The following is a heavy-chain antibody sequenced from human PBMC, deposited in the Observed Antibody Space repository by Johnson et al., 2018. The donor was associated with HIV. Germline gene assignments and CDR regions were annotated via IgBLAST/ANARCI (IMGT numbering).Heavy chain of an antibody. CDR2: IRYDGSNK. D-gene: IGHD6-13*01. V-gene: IGHV3-30*02. CDR3: AKGRGSNWYTGACDI. Sequence: QVQLVESGGGLVKPGGSLRLSCAASGFTFSSYAMHWVRQAPGKGLEWVAFIRYDGSNKYYADSVKGRFTISRDNAKNSLYLQMNSLRAEDTALYYCAKGRGSNWYTGACDIWGQGTMVTVSA. J-gene: IGHJ3*02. CDR1: GFTFSSYA.